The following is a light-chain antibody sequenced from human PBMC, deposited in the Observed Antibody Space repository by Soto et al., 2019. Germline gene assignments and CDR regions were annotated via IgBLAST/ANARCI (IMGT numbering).Light chain of an antibody. CDR1: QGISSL. J-gene: IGKJ5*01. Sequence: DIQLTQSPSFLSASVGDRVTITCRASQGISSLLAWYQQRPGKAPKLLIYAASTLQSGFPSRFSGSGSGTEFTLTISSLQPEDFATYYCQHLISYPLTFGQGTRLEIK. V-gene: IGKV1-9*01. CDR2: AAS. CDR3: QHLISYPLT.